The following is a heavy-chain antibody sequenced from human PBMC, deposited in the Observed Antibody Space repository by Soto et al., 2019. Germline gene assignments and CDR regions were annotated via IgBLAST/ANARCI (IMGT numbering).Heavy chain of an antibody. CDR1: GRSMSSSRYY. Sequence: SETLSLTCTVSGRSMSSSRYYWGWIRQPPGKGLEWIGSIYYSGSTYYNPSLKSRVTISVDTSKNQFSLKLSSVTAADTAVYYCARPLGEGGTVGAFDIWGQGTMVTVSS. CDR2: IYYSGST. CDR3: ARPLGEGGTVGAFDI. D-gene: IGHD4-17*01. J-gene: IGHJ3*02. V-gene: IGHV4-39*01.